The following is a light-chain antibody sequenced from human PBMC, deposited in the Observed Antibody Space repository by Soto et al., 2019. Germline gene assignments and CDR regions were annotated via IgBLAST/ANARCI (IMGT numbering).Light chain of an antibody. CDR3: CSYAGSNTFA. Sequence: SAQTQPPSGSGSPGQYVPLACTATTRDFGGVNYVSWYLEHTIKSSKVVIYEIITRPSGVRYRFVGYMYGKSASLTVSGLQAEDQADHYCCSYAGSNTFAFGTGTKVTV. CDR1: TRDFGGVNY. CDR2: EII. V-gene: IGLV2-8*01. J-gene: IGLJ1*01.